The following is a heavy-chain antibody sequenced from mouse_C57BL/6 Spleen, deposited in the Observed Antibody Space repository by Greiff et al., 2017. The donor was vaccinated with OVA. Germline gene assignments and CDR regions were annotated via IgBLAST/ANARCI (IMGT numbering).Heavy chain of an antibody. Sequence: EVQVVESGGDLVKPGGSLKLSCAASGFTFSSYGMSWVRQTPDKRLEWVATISSGGSYTYYPDSVKGRFTISRDNAKNTLYLQMSSLKSEDTAMYYCARHGSMVTTNWYFDVWGTGTTVTVSS. V-gene: IGHV5-6*01. CDR2: ISSGGSYT. D-gene: IGHD2-2*01. CDR3: ARHGSMVTTNWYFDV. J-gene: IGHJ1*03. CDR1: GFTFSSYG.